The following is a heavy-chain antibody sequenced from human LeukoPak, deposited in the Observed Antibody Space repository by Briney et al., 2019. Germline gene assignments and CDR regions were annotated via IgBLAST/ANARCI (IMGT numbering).Heavy chain of an antibody. J-gene: IGHJ6*03. Sequence: SQTLSLTCAISGDSVSSNSAAWNWIRQSPSRGLEWLGRTYYRSKWYNDYAVSVKSRITINPDTSKNQFSLQLNSVTPEDTAVYYCAREARDGYNYYYYYYMDVWGKGTTVTVSS. V-gene: IGHV6-1*01. D-gene: IGHD5-24*01. CDR2: TYYRSKWYN. CDR3: AREARDGYNYYYYYYMDV. CDR1: GDSVSSNSAA.